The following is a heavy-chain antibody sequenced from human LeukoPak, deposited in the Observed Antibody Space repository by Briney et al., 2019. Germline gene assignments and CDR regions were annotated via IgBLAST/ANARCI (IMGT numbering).Heavy chain of an antibody. D-gene: IGHD4/OR15-4a*01. CDR1: GGTFSSYA. CDR3: AAGAIRYYFDY. CDR2: IIPIFGTA. Sequence: GASVKVSCKASGGTFSSYAISWVRQAPGQGLEWMGGIIPIFGTANYAQKFQGRVTITADESTSTAYMELRSLRSDDTAVYYCAAGAIRYYFDYWGQGTLVTVSS. V-gene: IGHV1-69*13. J-gene: IGHJ4*02.